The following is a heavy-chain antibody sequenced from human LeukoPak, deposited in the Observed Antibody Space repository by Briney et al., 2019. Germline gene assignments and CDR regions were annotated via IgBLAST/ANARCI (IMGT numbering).Heavy chain of an antibody. V-gene: IGHV3-48*01. D-gene: IGHD3-10*01. Sequence: PGGSLRLSCAASGFTFSSYSMNWVRQAPGKGLEWVSYISSSSSTIYYADSVKGRFTISRDNAKNSLYLQMNSLRAEDTAVYYCARESPLLGLDYWGQGTLVTVSS. J-gene: IGHJ4*02. CDR3: ARESPLLGLDY. CDR1: GFTFSSYS. CDR2: ISSSSSTI.